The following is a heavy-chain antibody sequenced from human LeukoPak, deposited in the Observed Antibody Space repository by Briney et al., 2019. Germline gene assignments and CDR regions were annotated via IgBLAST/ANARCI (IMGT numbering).Heavy chain of an antibody. Sequence: GGSLRLSCAASGFTFSTYALHWVRQAPGQGLEYVSSITSNGDNTYYANSVEGRFTISRDNSKNTLYLEMGSLRAEDMAVYYCARDRMGVGDCWGLGTLVTVSS. V-gene: IGHV3-64*01. D-gene: IGHD3-3*01. J-gene: IGHJ4*02. CDR1: GFTFSTYA. CDR3: ARDRMGVGDC. CDR2: ITSNGDNT.